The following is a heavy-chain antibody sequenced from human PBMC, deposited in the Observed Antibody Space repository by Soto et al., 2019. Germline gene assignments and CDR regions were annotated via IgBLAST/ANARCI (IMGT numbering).Heavy chain of an antibody. V-gene: IGHV4-30-4*01. CDR2: IYYSGNT. J-gene: IGHJ4*02. CDR1: GGSIGSGDYY. Sequence: GPGPESSSETLSLTCTVSGGSIGSGDYYWSWIRQPPGKGLEWIGYIYYSGNTYYNPSLKSRLTISLDTSKNQFSLNLSSVTAADTAVYFCARVGGWYKDLDYWGQGTLVTVSS. CDR3: ARVGGWYKDLDY. D-gene: IGHD6-19*01.